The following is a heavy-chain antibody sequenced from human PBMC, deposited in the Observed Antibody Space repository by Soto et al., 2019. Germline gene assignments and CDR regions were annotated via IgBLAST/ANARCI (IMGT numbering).Heavy chain of an antibody. CDR2: IYYRGNT. CDR3: ARHPGYYDFLTGYTTYYFDY. J-gene: IGHJ4*02. Sequence: QVQLQESGPGLVKPSETLSLTCTVSGGSIGTYYWSWIRQPPGKGLEWIGYIYYRGNTDYNPSLKGLVTIXLXTXXNQFSLKLSSVTAADTAVYYCARHPGYYDFLTGYTTYYFDYWGQGILVTVSS. CDR1: GGSIGTYY. V-gene: IGHV4-59*08. D-gene: IGHD3-9*01.